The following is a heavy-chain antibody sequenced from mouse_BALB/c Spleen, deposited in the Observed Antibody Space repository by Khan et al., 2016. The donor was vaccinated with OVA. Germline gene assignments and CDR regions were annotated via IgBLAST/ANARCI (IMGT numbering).Heavy chain of an antibody. D-gene: IGHD1-1*01. CDR2: ISSGGNT. V-gene: IGHV5-6-5*01. CDR1: GFTFSSYD. J-gene: IGHJ2*01. CDR3: ARGPHYGSSPCYFDY. Sequence: EVELVESGGGLVKPGGSLKLSCAASGFTFSSYDMSWVRQTPAKRLAWVASISSGGNTYYLDSVKGRFTISRDNVRNILSLQMSSLRAEDTAMYYCARGPHYGSSPCYFDYWGQGTTLTVSS.